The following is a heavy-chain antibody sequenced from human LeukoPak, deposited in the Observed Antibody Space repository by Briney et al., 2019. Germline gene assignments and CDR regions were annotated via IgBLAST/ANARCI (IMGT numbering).Heavy chain of an antibody. CDR3: ARGIVYYDSSGYDY. CDR1: GGSISSYY. CDR2: IYYSGST. Sequence: SETLSLTCTVSGGSISSYYWSWIRQHPGKGLEWIGYIYYSGSTYYNPSLKSRVTISVDTSKNQFSLKLSSVTAADTAVYYCARGIVYYDSSGYDYWGQGTLVTVSS. J-gene: IGHJ4*02. D-gene: IGHD3-22*01. V-gene: IGHV4-59*06.